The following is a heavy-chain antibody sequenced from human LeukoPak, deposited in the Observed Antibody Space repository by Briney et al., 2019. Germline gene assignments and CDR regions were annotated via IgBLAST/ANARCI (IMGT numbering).Heavy chain of an antibody. D-gene: IGHD3-10*01. CDR2: ISGSGGST. V-gene: IGHV3-23*01. CDR3: AKGVRRFGELWGPYGMDV. CDR1: GFTFSSYA. J-gene: IGHJ6*02. Sequence: GGSLRLSCAASGFTFSSYAMSWVRQAPGKGLEWVSAISGSGGSTYYADSVKGRFTISRDNSKNTLYLQMNSLRAEDTAVYYCAKGVRRFGELWGPYGMDVWGQGTTVTVSS.